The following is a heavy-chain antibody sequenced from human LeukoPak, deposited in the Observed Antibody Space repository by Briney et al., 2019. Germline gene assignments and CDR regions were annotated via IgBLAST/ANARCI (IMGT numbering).Heavy chain of an antibody. CDR3: ARNYSLDV. V-gene: IGHV4-59*01. J-gene: IGHJ6*02. CDR1: GGSISSYY. D-gene: IGHD1-7*01. CDR2: IYYSGST. Sequence: TETLSLTCTVYGGSISSYYWSWIRQPPGKGLEWIEYIYYSGSTNYNPSLKSRVTISVDTSKVQLYLKLSSVTAADTAVYYCARNYSLDVWGQGTTVTVSS.